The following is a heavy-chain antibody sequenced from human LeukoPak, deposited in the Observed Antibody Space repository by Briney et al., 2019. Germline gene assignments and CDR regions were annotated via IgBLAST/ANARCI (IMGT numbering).Heavy chain of an antibody. CDR3: ARDPSVDSSGWYFDY. Sequence: ASVKVSCKASGYTFTGYYMHWVRQASGQGLEWMGWINPNSGGTNYAQKFQGRVTMTRDTSISTAYMELSRLRSDDTAVYYCARDPSVDSSGWYFDYWGQGTLVTVSS. CDR2: INPNSGGT. D-gene: IGHD6-19*01. V-gene: IGHV1-2*02. CDR1: GYTFTGYY. J-gene: IGHJ4*02.